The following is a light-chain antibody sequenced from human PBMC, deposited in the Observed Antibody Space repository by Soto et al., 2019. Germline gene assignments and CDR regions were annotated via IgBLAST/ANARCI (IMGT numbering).Light chain of an antibody. CDR1: QSISSW. Sequence: DIQMTQSPSTLSASVGDRVTITCRASQSISSWLAWYQQKPGKAPKLLIYDASSLESRVPSRFSGSGSGTEFTLTIRGLRPDHFATYYFQQYNTHSYTFGQGTKRQIK. J-gene: IGKJ2*01. CDR3: QQYNTHSYT. CDR2: DAS. V-gene: IGKV1-5*01.